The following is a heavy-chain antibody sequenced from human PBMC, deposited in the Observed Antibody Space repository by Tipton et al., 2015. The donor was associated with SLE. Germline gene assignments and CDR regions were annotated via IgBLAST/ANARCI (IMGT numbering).Heavy chain of an antibody. V-gene: IGHV4-34*01. J-gene: IGHJ3*02. D-gene: IGHD3-16*01. CDR3: ARGYDYDVNAFDI. Sequence: TLSLTCAVYGGSFSGYYWSWIRQPPGKGLEWIGEINHSGNTNYNPSLKSRVTLSVDTSKNQFSLKLTSVTAADTAVYYCARGYDYDVNAFDIWGQGTMVTVSS. CDR1: GGSFSGYY. CDR2: INHSGNT.